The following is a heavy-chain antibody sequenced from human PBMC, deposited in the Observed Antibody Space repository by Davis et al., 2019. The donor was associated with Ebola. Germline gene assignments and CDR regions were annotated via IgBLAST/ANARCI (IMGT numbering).Heavy chain of an antibody. J-gene: IGHJ6*02. D-gene: IGHD6-13*01. CDR3: ARGPMPSWYADYYKYGMDV. CDR1: GFTFDDYA. CDR2: ISWNSGNIGYGDSVQGT. V-gene: IGHV3-9*01. Sequence: GGSLRLSCAASGFTFDDYAMHWVRQAPGKGLEWVSGISWNSGNIGYGDSVQGTGYADSVKGRFTISRDNSKESLYLQINSLRSEDTALYFCARGPMPSWYADYYKYGMDVWGQGTTVTASS.